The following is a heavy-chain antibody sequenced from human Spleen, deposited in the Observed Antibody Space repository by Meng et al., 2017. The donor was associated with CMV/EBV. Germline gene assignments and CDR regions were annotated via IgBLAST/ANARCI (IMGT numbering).Heavy chain of an antibody. CDR2: INHSEST. CDR3: ARGLRGYYDSSGYPY. V-gene: IGHV4-34*01. J-gene: IGHJ4*02. Sequence: HVRLRQGGALLCDVSVTLFSLCAVYGGSFRGYYWSWIRRPPGKGLEWIGEINHSESTNYNPSLKSRVTISVDTSKNQFSLKLSSVTAADTAVYYWARGLRGYYDSSGYPYWGQGTLVTVSS. D-gene: IGHD3-22*01. CDR1: GGSFRGYY.